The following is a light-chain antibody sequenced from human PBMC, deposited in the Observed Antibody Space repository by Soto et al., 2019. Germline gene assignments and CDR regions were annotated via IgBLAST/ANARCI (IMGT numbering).Light chain of an antibody. CDR3: HQYNDWPFT. J-gene: IGKJ2*01. CDR2: GAS. CDR1: QSVSTN. V-gene: IGKV3-15*01. Sequence: EIVMTQSPVTLSVSPGERATLSCRASQSVSTNLVWYQQKPGQAPRLLIYGASTRATGIPARFSGSGSGTEFTLTISSLQSEDFAVYYCHQYNDWPFTFGQGTKLEIK.